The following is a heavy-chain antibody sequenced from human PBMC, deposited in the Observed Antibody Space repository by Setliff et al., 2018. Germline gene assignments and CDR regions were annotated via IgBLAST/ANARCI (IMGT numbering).Heavy chain of an antibody. D-gene: IGHD2-15*01. Sequence: SETLSLTCAVYGGSFSGYYWSWIRQPPGKGLEWVGEINHSGSTNYNPSLKSRVTISVDTSKNQFSLKLSSVTAADTAVYYCARKKTVYWYYGMDVWGQGTTVTVS. V-gene: IGHV4-34*01. CDR3: ARKKTVYWYYGMDV. J-gene: IGHJ6*02. CDR2: INHSGST. CDR1: GGSFSGYY.